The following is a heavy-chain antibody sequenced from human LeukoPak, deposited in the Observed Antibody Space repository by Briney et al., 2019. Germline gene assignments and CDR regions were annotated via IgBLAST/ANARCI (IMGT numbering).Heavy chain of an antibody. J-gene: IGHJ3*02. CDR2: ISPYNGNT. CDR3: ARGTAFDI. CDR1: GYSFTSYG. Sequence: ASVKVSCKTSGYSFTSYGLSWVRQAPGQGLEWMGWISPYNGNTNYAQKLQDRVSTTTDSSTSTAYMELRSLTSDDTAVYYCARGTAFDIWGQGTLVTVS. V-gene: IGHV1-18*01.